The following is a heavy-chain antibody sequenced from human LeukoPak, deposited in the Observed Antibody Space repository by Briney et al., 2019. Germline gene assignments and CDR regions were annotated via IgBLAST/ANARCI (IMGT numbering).Heavy chain of an antibody. CDR2: IYYSDST. J-gene: IGHJ4*02. Sequence: SETLSLTCTVSGASISTYYWTWIRQPPGKGLEWIGYIYYSDSTTYNPSLKSRATMSVDASKNQFSLKLSSVTAADTAVYYCARVDSSSWYEIDYWGQGTLVTVSS. CDR1: GASISTYY. V-gene: IGHV4-59*01. CDR3: ARVDSSSWYEIDY. D-gene: IGHD6-13*01.